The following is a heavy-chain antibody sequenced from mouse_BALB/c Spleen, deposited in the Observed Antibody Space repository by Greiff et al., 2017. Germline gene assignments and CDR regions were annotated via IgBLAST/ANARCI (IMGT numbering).Heavy chain of an antibody. CDR2: ISSGGSYT. CDR3: ARPIYYGNYDFAY. CDR1: GFTFSSYA. D-gene: IGHD2-1*01. J-gene: IGHJ3*01. Sequence: EVMLVESGGGLVKPGGSLKLSCAASGFTFSSYAMPWVRQTPEKRLEWVATISSGGSYTYYPDSVKGRFTISRDNAKNTLYLQMSSLRSEDTAMYYCARPIYYGNYDFAYWGQGTLVTVSA. V-gene: IGHV5-9-1*01.